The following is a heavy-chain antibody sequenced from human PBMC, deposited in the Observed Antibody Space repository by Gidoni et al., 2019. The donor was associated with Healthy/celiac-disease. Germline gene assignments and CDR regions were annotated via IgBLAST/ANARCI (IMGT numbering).Heavy chain of an antibody. CDR2: ISSSCSTI. Sequence: EVQLVESGGGLVQPGGSLRLSCAASGFTFSSYEMNWVLQGPGKGLWGVSYISSSCSTIYYADSVKGRFTISRDNAKNSLYLQMNSLRAEDTAVYYGARVGYSSSWYYFDYWGQGTLVTVSS. J-gene: IGHJ4*02. CDR1: GFTFSSYE. CDR3: ARVGYSSSWYYFDY. V-gene: IGHV3-48*03. D-gene: IGHD6-13*01.